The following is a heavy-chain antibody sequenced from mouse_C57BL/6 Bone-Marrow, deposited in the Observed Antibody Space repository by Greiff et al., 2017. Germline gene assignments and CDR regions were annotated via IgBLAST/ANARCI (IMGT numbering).Heavy chain of an antibody. Sequence: VQLQEPGAELVRPGTSVKLSCKASGYTFTSYWMHWVKQRPGQGLEWIGVIDPSDSYTNYNQKFKGKATLTVDTTSSTAYMQRSSLTSEDSAVYACARVGGGTRNFDDWGKGTTLTVSS. D-gene: IGHD1-1*02. J-gene: IGHJ2*01. CDR2: IDPSDSYT. CDR1: GYTFTSYW. CDR3: ARVGGGTRNFDD. V-gene: IGHV1-59*01.